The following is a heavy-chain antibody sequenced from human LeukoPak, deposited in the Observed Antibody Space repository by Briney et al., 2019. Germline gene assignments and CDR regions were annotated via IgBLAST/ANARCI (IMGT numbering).Heavy chain of an antibody. V-gene: IGHV1-69*05. D-gene: IGHD5-12*01. CDR2: IIPIFGTA. CDR3: ARAGGYSGYDNDAFDI. CDR1: GGTFSSYA. Sequence: SVKVSCKASGGTFSSYAISWVRQAPGQGLEWMGGIIPIFGTANYAQKFQGRVTMTRDTSTSTAYMELSRLRSDDTAVYYCARAGGYSGYDNDAFDIWGQGTMVTVSS. J-gene: IGHJ3*02.